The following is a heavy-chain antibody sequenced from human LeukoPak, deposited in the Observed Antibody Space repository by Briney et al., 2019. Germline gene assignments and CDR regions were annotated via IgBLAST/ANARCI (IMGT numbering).Heavy chain of an antibody. CDR3: ARVGPPNYVWGSYRYTRWFDP. Sequence: GGSLRLSCVASRFTFNKYYMSWVRQAPGKGLQWVANINPDGSEKYYVDSVKGRFTISRDNAKNSLYLQMNSLRAEDTAVYYCARVGPPNYVWGSYRYTRWFDPWGQGTLVTVSS. V-gene: IGHV3-7*01. D-gene: IGHD3-16*02. CDR2: INPDGSEK. CDR1: RFTFNKYY. J-gene: IGHJ5*02.